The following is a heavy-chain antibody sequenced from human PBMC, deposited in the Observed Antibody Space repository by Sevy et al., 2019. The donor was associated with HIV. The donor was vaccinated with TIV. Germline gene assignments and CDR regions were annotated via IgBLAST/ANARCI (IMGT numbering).Heavy chain of an antibody. J-gene: IGHJ6*02. Sequence: GGSLRLSCAASGFTFSSYSMNWVRQAPGKGLEWASYISGSSTTIYYADSVKGRFTISRDNAKNSLYLQMNSLRAEDTALYYCAREGRYSVKGMDVWGQGTTVSASS. V-gene: IGHV3-48*01. CDR1: GFTFSSYS. CDR3: AREGRYSVKGMDV. D-gene: IGHD5-12*01. CDR2: ISGSSTTI.